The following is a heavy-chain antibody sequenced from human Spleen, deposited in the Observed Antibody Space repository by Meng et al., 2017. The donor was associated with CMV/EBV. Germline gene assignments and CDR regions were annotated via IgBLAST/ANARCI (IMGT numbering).Heavy chain of an antibody. J-gene: IGHJ4*02. CDR1: GFSFSAYG. V-gene: IGHV1-46*04. Sequence: GESLKISCAASGFSFSAYGMHWVRQAPGQGLEWMGMIFPMGGATYYAQKLQGRVTMTRDTSTSTLYMELSSLRSEDTAVYYCASADGYNYPLDSWGQGTLVTVSS. D-gene: IGHD5-24*01. CDR3: ASADGYNYPLDS. CDR2: IFPMGGAT.